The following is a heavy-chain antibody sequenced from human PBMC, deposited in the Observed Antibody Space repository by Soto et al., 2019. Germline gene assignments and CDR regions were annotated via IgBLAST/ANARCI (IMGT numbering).Heavy chain of an antibody. D-gene: IGHD3-3*01. V-gene: IGHV3-7*01. J-gene: IGHJ4*02. CDR3: ARGTLWNGYQFFDY. CDR1: AFTFSKYW. CDR2: IKQDGSEK. Sequence: GGSLRLSCAASAFTFSKYWMIWVRLAPGKGLEWVANIKQDGSEKYYVDSVKGRFTISRDNAKNSLYLQMNTLRAEDTAVYYCARGTLWNGYQFFDYWSQGTQVTVSS.